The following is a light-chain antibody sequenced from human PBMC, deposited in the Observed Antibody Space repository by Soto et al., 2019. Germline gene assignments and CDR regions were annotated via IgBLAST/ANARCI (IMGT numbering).Light chain of an antibody. CDR1: QSISSW. J-gene: IGKJ2*01. V-gene: IGKV1-5*03. Sequence: DIQMTQSPSTLSASVGDRVTITCRASQSISSWLAWYQQKPGKAPKLLIYKASSLESGVPSRFSGSGSGTEFTLTISRLQPDDFAPYYCQQYNTYWYTFGQGTKLEIK. CDR3: QQYNTYWYT. CDR2: KAS.